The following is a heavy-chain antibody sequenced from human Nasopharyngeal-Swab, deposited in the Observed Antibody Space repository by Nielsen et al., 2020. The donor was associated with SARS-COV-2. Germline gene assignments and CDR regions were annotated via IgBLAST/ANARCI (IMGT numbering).Heavy chain of an antibody. Sequence: VRQAPGKGLEWIGEIYHSGSTNYNPSLKSRVTISVDTSKNQFSLKLSSVTAADTAVYYCARDDDSSGYYPFGYWGQGTLVTVSS. D-gene: IGHD3-22*01. J-gene: IGHJ4*02. V-gene: IGHV4-4*02. CDR3: ARDDDSSGYYPFGY. CDR2: IYHSGST.